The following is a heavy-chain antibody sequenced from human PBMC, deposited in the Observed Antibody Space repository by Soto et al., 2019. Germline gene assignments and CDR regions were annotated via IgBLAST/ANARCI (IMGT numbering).Heavy chain of an antibody. CDR1: GFMFRNFG. D-gene: IGHD3-16*01. CDR2: ISYDGHNK. Sequence: QVQLVESGGGLVQPGRSLRLSCAASGFMFRNFGIHWVRQAPGKGLEWVAVISYDGHNKFYGDSVKGRFTISRDNSKNTVYLQMNSLSAEDTAVYYCAKDMMASAVDHGEYFQHWGQGTLVTVSS. V-gene: IGHV3-30*18. J-gene: IGHJ1*01. CDR3: AKDMMASAVDHGEYFQH.